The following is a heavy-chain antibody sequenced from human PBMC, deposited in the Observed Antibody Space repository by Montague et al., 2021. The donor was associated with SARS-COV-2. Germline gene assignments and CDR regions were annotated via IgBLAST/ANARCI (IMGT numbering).Heavy chain of an antibody. CDR3: ARLKVAPNGGWNWFDP. V-gene: IGHV4-30-2*01. Sequence: TQSLTCSLSGGSISSGGFSWSWIRQLPGKGLEWIGHIFHTGTPHYSPSLKSRVTISIDRSKNQFSLNLDSVTAADTAVYYCARLKVAPNGGWNWFDPWGQGILVTVSS. J-gene: IGHJ5*02. CDR1: GGSISSGGFS. CDR2: IFHTGTP. D-gene: IGHD6-19*01.